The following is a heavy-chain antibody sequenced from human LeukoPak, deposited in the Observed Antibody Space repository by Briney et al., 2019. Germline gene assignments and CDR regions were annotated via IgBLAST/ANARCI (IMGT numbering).Heavy chain of an antibody. Sequence: GGSLRLSCAASGFTFSSYNMDWVRQAPGKGLEWVSYISRSSNTIYYTDSVKGRFTISRDNTKNSLYLQMNSLRADDTAVYYCARDGEAAGNMDHWGQGILVTVSS. D-gene: IGHD6-13*01. J-gene: IGHJ4*02. CDR3: ARDGEAAGNMDH. CDR2: ISRSSNTI. V-gene: IGHV3-48*04. CDR1: GFTFSSYN.